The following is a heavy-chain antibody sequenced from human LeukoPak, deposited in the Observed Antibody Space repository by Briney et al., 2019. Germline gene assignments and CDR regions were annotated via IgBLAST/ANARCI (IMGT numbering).Heavy chain of an antibody. Sequence: GGSLRLSCAASGFTFSSYAMSWVRQAPGKGLEWVSGISGSGGGTYYADSVKGRITISRDNSKNTLYLQMNSLRAEDTAVYYCAKSRYSSAWDYFDYWGQGTLVTVSS. J-gene: IGHJ4*02. V-gene: IGHV3-23*01. CDR2: ISGSGGGT. D-gene: IGHD6-19*01. CDR3: AKSRYSSAWDYFDY. CDR1: GFTFSSYA.